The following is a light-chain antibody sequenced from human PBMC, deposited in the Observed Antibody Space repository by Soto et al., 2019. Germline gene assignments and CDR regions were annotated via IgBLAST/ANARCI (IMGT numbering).Light chain of an antibody. CDR2: AAS. V-gene: IGKV1-39*01. J-gene: IGKJ1*01. Sequence: DIQMTQSPSSLSASVGDRVTITCRASQGISTYLNCYQQKPGKAPKLLIYAASSLQSGVPSRFSGSGSETDFTLTISSLQPEDFATYSCKQSYSTTWTFGQGTKVEIK. CDR1: QGISTY. CDR3: KQSYSTTWT.